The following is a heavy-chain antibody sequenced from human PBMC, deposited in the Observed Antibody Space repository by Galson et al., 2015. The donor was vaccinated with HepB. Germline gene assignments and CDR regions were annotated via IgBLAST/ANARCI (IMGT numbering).Heavy chain of an antibody. Sequence: LSLTCTVSGGFIRSYYWSWIRQPPGKGLEWIGYIYYSGSTNYNPSLKSRVTISVDTSKNQFSLKLSSVTAADTAVYYCARSHDSSGFYYYGMDAWGQGTTVTVSS. CDR1: GGFIRSYY. CDR3: ARSHDSSGFYYYGMDA. CDR2: IYYSGST. D-gene: IGHD3-22*01. V-gene: IGHV4-59*01. J-gene: IGHJ6*02.